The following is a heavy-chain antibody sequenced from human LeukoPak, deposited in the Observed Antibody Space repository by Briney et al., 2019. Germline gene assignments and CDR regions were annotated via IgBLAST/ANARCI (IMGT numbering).Heavy chain of an antibody. CDR1: GFTFRSYA. V-gene: IGHV3-30*04. CDR3: ARDGVTRRYNMYFYMDV. D-gene: IGHD1-1*01. Sequence: PGGSLRLSCAASGFTFRSYALHWVRQAPGKGLEWVALVAYDGSSKYYRDSVKGRFIISKDYSTNTLYLQMDSLRGEDTAVYYCARDGVTRRYNMYFYMDVWGKGTTVTVSS. J-gene: IGHJ6*03. CDR2: VAYDGSSK.